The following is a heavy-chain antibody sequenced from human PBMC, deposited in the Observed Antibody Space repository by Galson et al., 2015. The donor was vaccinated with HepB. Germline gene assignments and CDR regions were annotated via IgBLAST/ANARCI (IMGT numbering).Heavy chain of an antibody. V-gene: IGHV1-69*13. Sequence: SVKVSCKASGGTFSSFAISWVRQAPGQGLEWMGGIIPIFGTANYAQKFQGRVTITADESTCTAYMELSSLRSEDKAVYYCAQGYDSRPPPPPFDCWGQGTLVTVSS. CDR1: GGTFSSFA. D-gene: IGHD3-22*01. CDR2: IIPIFGTA. CDR3: AQGYDSRPPPPPFDC. J-gene: IGHJ4*02.